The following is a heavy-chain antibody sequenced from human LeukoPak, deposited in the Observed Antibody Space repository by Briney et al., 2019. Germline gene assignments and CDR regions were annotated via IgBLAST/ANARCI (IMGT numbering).Heavy chain of an antibody. Sequence: GGSLRLSCAASGFTFSSYSMNWVRQAPGKGLEWVSYISSSGSTIYYADSVKGRFTISRDNAKNSLYLQMNSLRAEDTAVYYCARESPMAYYYDSSGPFDAFDIWGQGTMVTVSS. D-gene: IGHD3-22*01. CDR2: ISSSGSTI. CDR3: ARESPMAYYYDSSGPFDAFDI. CDR1: GFTFSSYS. J-gene: IGHJ3*02. V-gene: IGHV3-48*01.